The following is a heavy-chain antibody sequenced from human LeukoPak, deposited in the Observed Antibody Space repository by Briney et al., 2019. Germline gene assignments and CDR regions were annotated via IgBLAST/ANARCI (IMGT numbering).Heavy chain of an antibody. Sequence: PGGSLRLSCAASEFTFSSFSMNWVRQAPGKGLEWISYISNTISTIYSADSVKGRFTISRDNAKNSLYLQMNSLRAEDTAVYYCARVRGQGLPYSYMDVWGTGTTVTVSS. V-gene: IGHV3-48*01. CDR3: ARVRGQGLPYSYMDV. J-gene: IGHJ6*03. CDR1: EFTFSSFS. CDR2: ISNTISTI.